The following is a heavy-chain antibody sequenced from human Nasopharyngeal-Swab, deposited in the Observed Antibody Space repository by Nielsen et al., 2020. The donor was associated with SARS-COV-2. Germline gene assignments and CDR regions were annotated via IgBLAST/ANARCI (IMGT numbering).Heavy chain of an antibody. CDR3: AADIVVLPAVNLGDYYALDV. D-gene: IGHD2-2*01. V-gene: IGHV3-30-3*01. CDR1: GFTFSSYA. J-gene: IGHJ6*02. CDR2: ISFDGNNK. Sequence: GGSLRLSCAASGFTFSSYAMYWVRQAPGKGLEWVAVISFDGNNKYYADSVKGRFTISRDNSKNTLYVQMNSLRAEDTAVYYCAADIVVLPAVNLGDYYALDVWGPGTTVTVSS.